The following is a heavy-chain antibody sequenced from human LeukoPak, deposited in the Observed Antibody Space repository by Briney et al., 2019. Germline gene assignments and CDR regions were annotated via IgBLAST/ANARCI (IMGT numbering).Heavy chain of an antibody. J-gene: IGHJ6*02. CDR1: GFTFSNYG. CDR3: ARALGTLVRGVIDYYGMDV. D-gene: IGHD3-10*01. CDR2: ISYDGTNK. V-gene: IGHV3-30*03. Sequence: GGSLRLSCAASGFTFSNYGMHWVRQAPGKGLEWVAVISYDGTNKYYPDSVKGRFTISRDNSKSTLYLQMSSLRAEDTAVYYCARALGTLVRGVIDYYGMDVWGQGTTVTVSS.